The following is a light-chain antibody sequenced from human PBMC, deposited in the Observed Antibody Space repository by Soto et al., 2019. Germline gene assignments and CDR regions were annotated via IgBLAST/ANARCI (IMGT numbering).Light chain of an antibody. CDR1: SSDGGGYNY. J-gene: IGLJ2*01. CDR3: SSYTSSSTYVV. V-gene: IGLV2-14*01. CDR2: AVS. Sequence: QSALTQPASVSGSRGQSITISCTGTSSDGGGYNYVSWYQQHPGKAPKLMIYAVSNRPSGVSNRFSGSKSGNTASLTISGLQAEDEADYYCSSYTSSSTYVVFGGGTKGTVL.